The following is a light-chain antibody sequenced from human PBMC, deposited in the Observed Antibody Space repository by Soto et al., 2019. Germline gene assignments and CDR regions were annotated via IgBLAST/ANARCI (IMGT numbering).Light chain of an antibody. J-gene: IGKJ5*01. Sequence: EVVMTQSPATLSVSPGERATLSCRASQSINNDLAWYQHKPGQAPRLLIYGASTRATGVPARFSGSGSGTEFTLTIDSLQSDDFAVYYCQQYDNWPPITFGQGTRLEIK. CDR1: QSINND. CDR2: GAS. V-gene: IGKV3-15*01. CDR3: QQYDNWPPIT.